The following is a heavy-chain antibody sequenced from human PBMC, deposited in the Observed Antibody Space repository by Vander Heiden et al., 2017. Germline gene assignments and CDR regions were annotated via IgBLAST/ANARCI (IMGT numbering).Heavy chain of an antibody. Sequence: EVQLLESGGGLVQPGGSLRLSCAASGFTFSSSAMGWVRQAPGKGLEWVSVISGSGGHTYYADSVKGRFTISRDNSKNTLYLQMNSLRAEDTAVYYCATPYTSGWYNYWGQGSLVTVSS. J-gene: IGHJ4*02. V-gene: IGHV3-23*01. CDR3: ATPYTSGWYNY. CDR2: ISGSGGHT. CDR1: GFTFSSSA. D-gene: IGHD6-19*01.